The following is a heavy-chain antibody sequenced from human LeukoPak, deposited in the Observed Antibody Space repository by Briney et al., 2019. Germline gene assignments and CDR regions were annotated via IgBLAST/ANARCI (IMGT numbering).Heavy chain of an antibody. CDR3: ARGTDTPAAFDI. Sequence: PSGTLSLTCAVSGGSISSRNWWSWVRQLPGKGLEWIGEIHHSGSTNYNPSLKSRVTISVDKSKNQFSLKLSSVTAADTAVYYCARGTDTPAAFDIWGQGTMVTVSS. CDR2: IHHSGST. J-gene: IGHJ3*02. V-gene: IGHV4-4*02. D-gene: IGHD2-15*01. CDR1: GGSISSRNW.